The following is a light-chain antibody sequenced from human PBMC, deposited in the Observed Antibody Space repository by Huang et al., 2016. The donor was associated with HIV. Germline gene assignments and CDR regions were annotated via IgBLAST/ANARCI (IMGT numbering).Light chain of an antibody. V-gene: IGKV2-28*01. CDR2: LGS. CDR1: QSLLHSNGENY. CDR3: MQALQSPPLFT. Sequence: DIVLTQTPLSLPVTPGEPASISCRSSQSLLHSNGENYLDWYLQKPGQSPQLLIYLGSHLASWVPDRFSGIGSGTDFTLIISRVEAEDVGVYYCMQALQSPPLFTFGPGTKVEIK. J-gene: IGKJ3*01.